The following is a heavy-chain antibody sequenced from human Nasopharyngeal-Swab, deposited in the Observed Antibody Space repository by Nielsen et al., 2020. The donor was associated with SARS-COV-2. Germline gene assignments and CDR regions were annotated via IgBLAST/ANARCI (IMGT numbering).Heavy chain of an antibody. CDR3: ARGLDSSSWLDY. J-gene: IGHJ4*02. V-gene: IGHV1-8*01. CDR1: GYTFTSYD. CDR2: MNPNSGNT. D-gene: IGHD6-13*01. Sequence: ASVKVSCKASGYTFTSYDINWVRQATGQGLEWMGWMNPNSGNTGYAQKFQGRVTMTRNTSISTAYMELSSLRSEDTAMYYCARGLDSSSWLDYWGQGTLVTVSS.